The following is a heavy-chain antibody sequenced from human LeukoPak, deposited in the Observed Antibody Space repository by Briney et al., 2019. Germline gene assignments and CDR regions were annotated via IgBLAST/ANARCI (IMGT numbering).Heavy chain of an antibody. V-gene: IGHV4-61*02. CDR3: ARDLGYDGFDWAP. D-gene: IGHD5-12*01. CDR1: GGSISSGSYY. Sequence: KSSETLSLTCTVSGGSISSGSYYWSWIRQPAGKGLEWIGRIYTSGSTNYNPSLKSRVTISVDTSKNQFSLKLSSVTAADTAVYYCARDLGYDGFDWAPWGQGTLVTVSS. J-gene: IGHJ5*02. CDR2: IYTSGST.